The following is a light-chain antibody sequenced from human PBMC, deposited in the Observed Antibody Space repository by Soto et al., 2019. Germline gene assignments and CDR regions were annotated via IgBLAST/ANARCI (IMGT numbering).Light chain of an antibody. V-gene: IGKV1-5*03. CDR1: QSISDS. Sequence: DIKMTQSPSTLSASVGDRVTITCRASQSISDSLAWYQQKPGKAPKLLIYEASSLKSGVRSRFSGSRSGTEYTLTISSLQPDDFATYYCQQYNGYWTFGQGTKVEIK. J-gene: IGKJ1*01. CDR3: QQYNGYWT. CDR2: EAS.